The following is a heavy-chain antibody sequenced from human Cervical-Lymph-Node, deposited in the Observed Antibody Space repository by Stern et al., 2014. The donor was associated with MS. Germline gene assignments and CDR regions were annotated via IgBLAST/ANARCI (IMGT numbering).Heavy chain of an antibody. CDR3: ATLCAPLSSSFDY. D-gene: IGHD2-2*01. J-gene: IGHJ4*02. CDR2: INPRSGTP. V-gene: IGHV1-46*03. CDR1: AYTFTNYY. Sequence: QVQLVESGAEVKKPGASVKVSCKPSAYTFTNYYMHWVRQAPGQGLEWMGLINPRSGTPSYTQKFQGRVTMARDTSTSTVYMDLSSLRSDDTAVYYCATLCAPLSSSFDYWGQGTLVTVSA.